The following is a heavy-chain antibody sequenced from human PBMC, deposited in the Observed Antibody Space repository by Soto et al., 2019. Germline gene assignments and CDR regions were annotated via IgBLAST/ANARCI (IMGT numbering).Heavy chain of an antibody. CDR1: GFTFSSYS. J-gene: IGHJ6*03. CDR3: ARVERYCSSTSCLLYYYYMDV. CDR2: ISSSSSYI. D-gene: IGHD2-2*01. Sequence: GGSLRLSCAASGFTFSSYSMNWVRQAPGKGLEWVSSISSSSSYIYYADSVKGRFTISRDNAKNSLYLQMNSLRAEDTAVYYCARVERYCSSTSCLLYYYYMDVWGKGTTVTVSS. V-gene: IGHV3-21*01.